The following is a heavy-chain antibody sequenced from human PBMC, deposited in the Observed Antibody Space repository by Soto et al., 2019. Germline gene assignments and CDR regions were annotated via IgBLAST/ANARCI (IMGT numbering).Heavy chain of an antibody. Sequence: QVQLVQSGAEMQQPGASVRVSCTASGGTFSKYAFSWVRQAPGQGLEWLGGTIPMFGTPNYAQKFQGRVAITADESTATVYMELGSLRSEDTAVYFCARPLRDRNYYYGMAVWGQGTTVTVSS. CDR3: ARPLRDRNYYYGMAV. D-gene: IGHD3-22*01. CDR1: GGTFSKYA. CDR2: TIPMFGTP. V-gene: IGHV1-69*01. J-gene: IGHJ6*02.